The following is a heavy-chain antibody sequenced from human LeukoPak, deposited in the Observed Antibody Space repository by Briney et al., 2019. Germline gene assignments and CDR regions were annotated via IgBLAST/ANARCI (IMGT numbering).Heavy chain of an antibody. J-gene: IGHJ3*02. Sequence: TSETLSLTCTVSGGSIKGYHWSWNRHPPGKGLEWIGYIYSNEATEYKPSLKSRVTISADTSKNQFSLKLTSVSAAVTAIYYCARRNDFHIWGQGTMVTVSS. CDR1: GGSIKGYH. CDR3: ARRNDFHI. V-gene: IGHV4-4*08. CDR2: IYSNEAT.